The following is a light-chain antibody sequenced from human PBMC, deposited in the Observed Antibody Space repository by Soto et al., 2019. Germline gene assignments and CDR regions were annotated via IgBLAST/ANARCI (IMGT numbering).Light chain of an antibody. CDR3: QQRSNWPPLIS. Sequence: DIQLTQSPSILSASVGDRVSITCRASHSISIWLAWYQQKPGKAPNLLIYKASHLENGVPSRFSGSGSGTDFTLTISSLEPEDFAVYYCQQRSNWPPLISFGQGTRLEIK. J-gene: IGKJ5*01. CDR1: HSISIW. CDR2: KAS. V-gene: IGKV1-5*03.